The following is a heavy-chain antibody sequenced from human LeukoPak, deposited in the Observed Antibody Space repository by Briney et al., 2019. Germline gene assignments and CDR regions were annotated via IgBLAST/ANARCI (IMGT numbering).Heavy chain of an antibody. CDR3: ATNLFGTFGY. CDR1: GGSISSYY. D-gene: IGHD3-3*01. Sequence: SENLSLTCTVSGGSISSYYWSWIPQPPGKGLEWIGYIYYSGSTNYNPSLKSRVTISVDTSKNQFSLKLSSVTAADTAVYYCATNLFGTFGYWGQGTLVTVSS. J-gene: IGHJ4*02. CDR2: IYYSGST. V-gene: IGHV4-59*01.